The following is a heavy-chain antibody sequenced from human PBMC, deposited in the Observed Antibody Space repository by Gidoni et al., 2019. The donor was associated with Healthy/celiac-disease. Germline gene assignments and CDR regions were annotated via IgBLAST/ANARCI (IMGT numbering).Heavy chain of an antibody. Sequence: EVQLVETGGGLVQPGRSLRLSCAASGFTLADYALHWFRPATGKGLEWVSGISWNSGSIGYADSVKGRFTISRDNAKNSLYLQMNSLRAEDTALYYCAKDIGPGHYDRQAPREGYYYGMDVWGQGTTVTVSS. D-gene: IGHD3-22*01. V-gene: IGHV3-9*01. CDR3: AKDIGPGHYDRQAPREGYYYGMDV. J-gene: IGHJ6*02. CDR2: ISWNSGSI. CDR1: GFTLADYA.